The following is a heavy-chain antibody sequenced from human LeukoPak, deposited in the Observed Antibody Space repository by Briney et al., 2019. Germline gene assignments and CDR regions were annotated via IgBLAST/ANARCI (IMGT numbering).Heavy chain of an antibody. J-gene: IGHJ4*02. D-gene: IGHD2-15*01. CDR3: ASLLYCSGGSCYGDYFDY. V-gene: IGHV4-31*03. CDR1: GGSISSGGYY. CDR2: IYYSGST. Sequence: PSETLSLTCTVSGGSISSGGYYWSWIRQHPGKGLEWIGYIYYSGSTYYNPSLKSRVTISVDTSKNQFSLKLSSVPAADTAVYYCASLLYCSGGSCYGDYFDYWGQGTLVTVSS.